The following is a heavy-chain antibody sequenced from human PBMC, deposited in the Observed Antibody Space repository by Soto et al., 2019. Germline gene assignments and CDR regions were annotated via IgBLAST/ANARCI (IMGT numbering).Heavy chain of an antibody. CDR3: TERGKYDNRVFDY. J-gene: IGHJ4*02. D-gene: IGHD3-22*01. CDR1: GFTFSGSA. Sequence: GGSLRLSCAASGFTFSGSAMHWVRQASGKGLEWVGRIRSKADNYATSYAASVKGRFTISRDDSKNTAYLQMDSLKTEDTAVYYCTERGKYDNRVFDYWSQGTLVTVSA. CDR2: IRSKADNYAT. V-gene: IGHV3-73*01.